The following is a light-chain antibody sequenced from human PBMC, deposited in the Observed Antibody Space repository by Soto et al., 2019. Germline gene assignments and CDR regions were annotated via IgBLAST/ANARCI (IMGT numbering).Light chain of an antibody. V-gene: IGKV1-5*03. J-gene: IGKJ1*01. CDR2: EAS. Sequence: DIQMTQSPSTLSGSVGDRVTITCRASQTISSWLAWYQQKPGKAPKLLIYEASTLKSGVPSRFSGSGSGTEFTLTISSLQPDDFATYYCQHYHSYSEAFGQGTKV. CDR3: QHYHSYSEA. CDR1: QTISSW.